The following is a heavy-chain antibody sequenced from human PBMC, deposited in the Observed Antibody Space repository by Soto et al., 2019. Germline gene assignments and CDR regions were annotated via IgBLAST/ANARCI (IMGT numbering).Heavy chain of an antibody. Sequence: PSETLCITCAVSGYSISSGYYWGWIGQPPGKGLEWIGSIYHSGSAYYNPSLKSRVTISVDTYKNQFSLKLSSVTAADTAVYYCARANGYFDYWGQGTRLTVPA. V-gene: IGHV4-38-2*01. CDR1: GYSISSGYY. J-gene: IGHJ4*02. CDR3: ARANGYFDY. CDR2: IYHSGSA. D-gene: IGHD2-8*01.